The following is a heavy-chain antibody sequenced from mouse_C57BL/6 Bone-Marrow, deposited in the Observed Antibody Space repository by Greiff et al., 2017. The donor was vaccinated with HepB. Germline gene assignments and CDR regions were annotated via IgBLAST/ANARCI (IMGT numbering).Heavy chain of an antibody. CDR2: ISDGGSYT. V-gene: IGHV5-4*03. Sequence: DVKLVESGGGLVKPGGSPKLSCAASGFTFRSYALSWVRQTPEKRLEWVATISDGGSYTYYPDNVKGRFTISRDNAKNNLYQQMSHLKSEDTAMYYCARYYGSSYGAYWGQGTLVTVSA. D-gene: IGHD1-1*01. CDR3: ARYYGSSYGAY. CDR1: GFTFRSYA. J-gene: IGHJ3*01.